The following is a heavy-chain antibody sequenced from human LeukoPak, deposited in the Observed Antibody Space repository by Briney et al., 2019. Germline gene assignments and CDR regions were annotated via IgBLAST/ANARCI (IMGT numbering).Heavy chain of an antibody. D-gene: IGHD4-17*01. CDR1: GGSISSYY. J-gene: IGHJ4*02. CDR2: IYYSGST. V-gene: IGHV4-59*01. CDR3: ARISGDYGDKYYFDH. Sequence: SETLSLTCTVSGGSISSYYWSWIRQPPGKGLEWIGYIYYSGSTNYNPSLKSRVTISVDTSKNQFSLKLSSVTAADTAVYYCARISGDYGDKYYFDHWGQGTLVTVSS.